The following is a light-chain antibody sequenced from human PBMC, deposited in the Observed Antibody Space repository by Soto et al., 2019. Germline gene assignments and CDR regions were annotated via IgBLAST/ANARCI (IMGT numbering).Light chain of an antibody. Sequence: SALTQPPSASGSPGQSVTISCTGTSSDVGGHNYVSWYQQHPGKAPKLMIYEVTERPSGVPDRFSGSKSANTASLTVSGLQAEDEADYYCSSYGGNNNYVFGTGTKVTVL. CDR1: SSDVGGHNY. CDR2: EVT. J-gene: IGLJ1*01. V-gene: IGLV2-8*01. CDR3: SSYGGNNNYV.